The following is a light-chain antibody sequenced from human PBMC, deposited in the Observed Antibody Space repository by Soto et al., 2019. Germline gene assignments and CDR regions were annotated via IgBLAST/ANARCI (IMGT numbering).Light chain of an antibody. CDR1: QSVSSS. V-gene: IGKV3-15*01. J-gene: IGKJ1*01. CDR3: QQYNNWLRT. Sequence: EIVITQSPATLSVSPGERATLSCRASQSVSSSLAWYQQKPGQPPRLLIYGASTRATGVPARFSGSGSGTEFTLTISSLQSEDFAVYYCQQYNNWLRTFGQGTKVDIK. CDR2: GAS.